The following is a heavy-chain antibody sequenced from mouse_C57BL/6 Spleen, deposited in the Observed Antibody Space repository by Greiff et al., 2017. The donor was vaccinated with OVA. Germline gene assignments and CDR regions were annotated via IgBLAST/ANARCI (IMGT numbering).Heavy chain of an antibody. CDR3: AKGNYYDYDPYFDV. CDR1: GYTFTSYW. V-gene: IGHV1-74*01. J-gene: IGHJ1*03. Sequence: QVQLQQPGAELVKPGASVKVSCKASGYTFTSYWMHWVKQRPGQGLEWIGRIHPSDSDTNYNQKFKGKATLTVDKSSSTAYMQRSSLTSEDSAVYYCAKGNYYDYDPYFDVWGTGTTVTVSS. CDR2: IHPSDSDT. D-gene: IGHD2-4*01.